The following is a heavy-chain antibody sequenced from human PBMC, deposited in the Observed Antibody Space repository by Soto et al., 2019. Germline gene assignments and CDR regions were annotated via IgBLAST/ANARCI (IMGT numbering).Heavy chain of an antibody. V-gene: IGHV4-39*01. CDR2: SYYSGTT. CDR1: GASISVHSYY. J-gene: IGHJ5*02. Sequence: LSLTCTVSGASISVHSYYWTWIRQPPGKGLEWIGSSYYSGTTYFNPSLKSRATISVDTSKNQFSLRLTSVTAADTAIYYCTRRYNWWDSYLGPWGPGALGIVSS. CDR3: TRRYNWWDSYLGP. D-gene: IGHD1-26*01.